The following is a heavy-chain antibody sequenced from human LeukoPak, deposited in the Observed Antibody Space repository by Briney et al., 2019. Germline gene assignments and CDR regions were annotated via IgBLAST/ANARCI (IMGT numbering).Heavy chain of an antibody. CDR1: GFTFSTYS. J-gene: IGHJ5*02. CDR2: ISSRSSYI. V-gene: IGHV3-21*04. CDR3: ARDQLPIAEARQYNWFDP. Sequence: SGGSLRLSCAASGFTFSTYSMNWVRQAPGKGLEWVSSISSRSSYINYVDSVKGRFTISRDNAKNSLYLQMNSLRVEDTAIYYCARDQLPIAEARQYNWFDPWGQGTLVTVPS. D-gene: IGHD1-1*01.